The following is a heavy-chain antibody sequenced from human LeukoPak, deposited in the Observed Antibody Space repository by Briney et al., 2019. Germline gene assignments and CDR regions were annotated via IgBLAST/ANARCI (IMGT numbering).Heavy chain of an antibody. V-gene: IGHV3-9*01. D-gene: IGHD3-10*01. J-gene: IGHJ4*02. CDR1: GFTFDDYA. Sequence: QPGRSLRLSCAASGFTFDDYAMHWVRHTPGKGLEWVSGISWNSGSIGYADSVKGRFTISRDNAKNSLYLQMNSLRAEDTALYYCAKDIEGYGSGSLFDYWGQGTLVTVSS. CDR2: ISWNSGSI. CDR3: AKDIEGYGSGSLFDY.